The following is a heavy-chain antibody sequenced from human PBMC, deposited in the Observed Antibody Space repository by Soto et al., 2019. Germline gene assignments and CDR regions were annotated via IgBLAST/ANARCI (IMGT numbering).Heavy chain of an antibody. Sequence: QVQLQESGPGLVKPSGTLSLTCAVSGGSISSSNCWSWVRQPPGRGLEWIGEIYHSGSTNYNPSLKRRATXSXDXXKNQFSRKLSSVTAADTAVYYCARVEGRFYYGMDVWGQGTTVTVSS. CDR2: IYHSGST. V-gene: IGHV4-4*02. J-gene: IGHJ6*02. CDR3: ARVEGRFYYGMDV. CDR1: GGSISSSNC.